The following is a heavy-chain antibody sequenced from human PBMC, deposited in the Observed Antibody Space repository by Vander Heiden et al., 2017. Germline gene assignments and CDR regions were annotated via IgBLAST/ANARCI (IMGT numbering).Heavy chain of an antibody. Sequence: QVQLQESGPGLVKPSETLSLTCTVSGGSISSYYWSWIRQPPGKGLEWIGYIYYSGSTNYNPSLKSRVTISVDTSKNQFSLKLSSVTAADTAVYYCARASGYDVWSGYSNWFDPWGQGTLVTVSS. CDR3: ARASGYDVWSGYSNWFDP. J-gene: IGHJ5*02. CDR2: IYYSGST. CDR1: GGSISSYY. D-gene: IGHD3-3*01. V-gene: IGHV4-59*01.